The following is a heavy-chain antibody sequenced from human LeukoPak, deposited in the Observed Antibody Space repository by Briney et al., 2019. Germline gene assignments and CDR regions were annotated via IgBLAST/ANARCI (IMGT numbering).Heavy chain of an antibody. V-gene: IGHV4-34*01. CDR3: ASRVYCTNGVCYPFGY. J-gene: IGHJ4*02. D-gene: IGHD2-8*01. Sequence: PSETLSLTCAVYGGSFSGYYWSWIRQPPGKGLEWIGGINHSGSTNYNPSLKSRVTISVDTSKNQFSLKLSSVTAADTAVYYCASRVYCTNGVCYPFGYWGQGTLVTVSS. CDR2: INHSGST. CDR1: GGSFSGYY.